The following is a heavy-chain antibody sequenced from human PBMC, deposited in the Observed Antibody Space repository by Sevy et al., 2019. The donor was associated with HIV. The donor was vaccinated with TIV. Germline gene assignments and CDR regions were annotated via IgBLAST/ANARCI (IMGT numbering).Heavy chain of an antibody. CDR1: GYTFTNND. CDR3: VSGLSFYFYKRSYWVNLYFDL. V-gene: IGHV1-8*01. J-gene: IGHJ2*01. CDR2: MNPNSGNA. Sequence: ASVKVSCKASGYTFTNNDINWVRQAPGQGLEWMGWMNPNSGNAGYAQKFQGRVTMTRDTSINTAYLELRSLRSEDTCISYCVSGLSFYFYKRSYWVNLYFDLWGRGTLVTVSS. D-gene: IGHD2-8*02.